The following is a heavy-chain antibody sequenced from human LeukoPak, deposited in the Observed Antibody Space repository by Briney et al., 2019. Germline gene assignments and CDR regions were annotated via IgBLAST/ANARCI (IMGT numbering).Heavy chain of an antibody. CDR1: GGSISSGDYY. D-gene: IGHD2-2*01. CDR3: ASSLGYCSSTSCPGAFDI. J-gene: IGHJ3*02. CDR2: IYYSGST. Sequence: SETLSLTCTVSGGSISSGDYYWSWIRQPPGKGLEWIGYIYYSGSTYYNPSLKSRVTISVDTSKNQFSLKPSSVTAADTAVYYCASSLGYCSSTSCPGAFDIWGQGTMVTVSS. V-gene: IGHV4-30-4*08.